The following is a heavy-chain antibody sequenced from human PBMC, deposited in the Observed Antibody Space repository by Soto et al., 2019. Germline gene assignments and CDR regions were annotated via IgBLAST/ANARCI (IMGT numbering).Heavy chain of an antibody. CDR1: CFIFGNYA. CDR3: ARSRNSAVADSFDF. D-gene: IGHD1-26*01. V-gene: IGHV3-30*04. Sequence: GGSLRLSCASSCFIFGNYAIHCVLQSPGKGLEWVAVISRDGSHKYYLDSVKGRFTISRDNSKDTVNLLMNSLRDDDSAMYYCARSRNSAVADSFDFWGQGTLVTVSS. J-gene: IGHJ4*02. CDR2: ISRDGSHK.